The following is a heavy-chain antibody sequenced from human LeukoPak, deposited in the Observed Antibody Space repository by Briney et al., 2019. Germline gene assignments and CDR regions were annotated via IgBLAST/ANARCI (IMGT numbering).Heavy chain of an antibody. V-gene: IGHV3-11*01. CDR2: ISSSGSTI. Sequence: GGSLRLSCAASGFTFSDYYMSWIRQAPGKGLEWVSYISSSGSTIYYADSEKGRFTISRDNAKNSLYLQMNSLRAEDTAVYYCARVVFSSSWVSKRANYYMDVWGKGTTVTISS. J-gene: IGHJ6*03. CDR3: ARVVFSSSWVSKRANYYMDV. D-gene: IGHD6-13*01. CDR1: GFTFSDYY.